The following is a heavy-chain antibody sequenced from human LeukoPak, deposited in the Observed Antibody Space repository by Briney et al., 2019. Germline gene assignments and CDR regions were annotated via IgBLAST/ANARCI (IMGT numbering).Heavy chain of an antibody. Sequence: PGGSLRLSCAASGFTFSDYYMSWIRQAPGKGLEWVSYISSSGSTIYYADSVKGRFTISRDNAKNSLYLQMNSLRAEDTAVYYCARVRRRYDFWSGYDYWGQGTLVTVSS. CDR2: ISSSGSTI. D-gene: IGHD3-3*01. V-gene: IGHV3-11*01. CDR1: GFTFSDYY. CDR3: ARVRRRYDFWSGYDY. J-gene: IGHJ4*02.